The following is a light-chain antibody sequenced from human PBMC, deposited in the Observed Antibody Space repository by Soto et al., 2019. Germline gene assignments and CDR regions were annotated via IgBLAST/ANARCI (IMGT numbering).Light chain of an antibody. CDR1: QSISSY. J-gene: IGKJ1*01. Sequence: DIQMAQAPSSLSASVGDIVTITCRASQSISSYLNWYQQKPGKVPKLLIYAASTLQSGVPSRFSGSGSGTDFTLTISSLQPEDVATYYCQKYNSAPWKFGQGTKVDIK. CDR2: AAS. V-gene: IGKV1-27*01. CDR3: QKYNSAPWK.